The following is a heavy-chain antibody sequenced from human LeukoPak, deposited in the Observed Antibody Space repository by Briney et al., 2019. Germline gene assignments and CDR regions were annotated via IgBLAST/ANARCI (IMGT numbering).Heavy chain of an antibody. Sequence: PGGSLRPSCAASGFSSSSYAMSWDRQAPGKGLEWVSAISGSGGSTYYADSVKGRFTISRDNSKNTLYLQMNSLRAEDTAVYYCAKPGGPLGYGVYFDYWGQGTLVTVSS. J-gene: IGHJ4*02. V-gene: IGHV3-23*01. CDR2: ISGSGGST. CDR3: AKPGGPLGYGVYFDY. D-gene: IGHD5-12*01. CDR1: GFSSSSYA.